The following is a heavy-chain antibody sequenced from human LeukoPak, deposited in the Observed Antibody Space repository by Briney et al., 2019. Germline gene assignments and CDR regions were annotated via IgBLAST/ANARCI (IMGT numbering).Heavy chain of an antibody. CDR2: IRTSGDNT. CDR3: AKCVTGWPNWFDP. D-gene: IGHD6-19*01. V-gene: IGHV3-23*01. J-gene: IGHJ5*02. Sequence: GGSLRLSCAASGFTFSNYAMSWVRQAPGKGLEWVSTIRTSGDNTYYADSVKGRFTISRDNSKNTLYLQVISLRAEDTALYYCAKCVTGWPNWFDPWGQGTLVTVSS. CDR1: GFTFSNYA.